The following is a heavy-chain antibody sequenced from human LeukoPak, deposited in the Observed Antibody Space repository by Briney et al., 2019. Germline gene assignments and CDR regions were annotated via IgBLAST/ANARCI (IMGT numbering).Heavy chain of an antibody. J-gene: IGHJ4*02. V-gene: IGHV4-34*01. Sequence: SGTLSLTCAVYGGSFSGYYWSWIRQPPGKGLEWIGEINHSGSTNYNPSLKSRVTISVDTSKNQFSLKLSSVTAADTAVYYCASVNWGFDPFDYWGQGTLVTVSS. D-gene: IGHD7-27*01. CDR3: ASVNWGFDPFDY. CDR2: INHSGST. CDR1: GGSFSGYY.